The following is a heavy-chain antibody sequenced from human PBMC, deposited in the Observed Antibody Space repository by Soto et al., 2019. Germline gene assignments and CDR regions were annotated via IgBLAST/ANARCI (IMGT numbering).Heavy chain of an antibody. D-gene: IGHD2-21*01. CDR3: VRGWGWLHLDY. V-gene: IGHV1-18*01. CDR1: GYSFTTYV. Sequence: QVKLVQSGAEVKKPGASVKVSCKASGYSFTTYVIGWVRQAPGQGLECVGLINPYNGNTNYAQKLQDRVTMTTDTSSSTAYLELRSLRSDDTAVYYCVRGWGWLHLDYWGQGTLVTASS. CDR2: INPYNGNT. J-gene: IGHJ4*02.